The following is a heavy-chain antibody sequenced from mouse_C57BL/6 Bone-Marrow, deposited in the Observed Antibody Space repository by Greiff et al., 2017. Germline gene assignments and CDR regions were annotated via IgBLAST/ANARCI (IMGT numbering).Heavy chain of an antibody. CDR1: GISITTGNYR. Sequence: DVKLQESGPGLVKPSQTVFLTCTVTGISITTGNYRWRWIRQFPGNKLEWIGYIYYSGPITYNPSLTSRTTITTDTPKTQCFLEMNSLTAEDTATYYCARDRTGARDYWGQGTSVTVSS. V-gene: IGHV3-5*01. J-gene: IGHJ4*01. CDR3: ARDRTGARDY. CDR2: IYYSGPI.